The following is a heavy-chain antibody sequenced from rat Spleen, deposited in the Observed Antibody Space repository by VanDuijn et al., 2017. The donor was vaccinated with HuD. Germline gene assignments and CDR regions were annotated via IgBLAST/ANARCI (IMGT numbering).Heavy chain of an antibody. CDR1: GFSLTSDG. V-gene: IGHV2S12*01. CDR2: VSSGGNT. D-gene: IGHD1-12*02. Sequence: QVQLKESGPGLVQPSQTLSLTCTVSGFSLTSDGVSWVRQPPGKGLEWIAAVSSGGNTYYDSTLKSRLSISRDTSKSQVFLKMNSLQTEDIATYYCAREDYDGYYFDYWGQGVMVTVSS. J-gene: IGHJ2*01. CDR3: AREDYDGYYFDY.